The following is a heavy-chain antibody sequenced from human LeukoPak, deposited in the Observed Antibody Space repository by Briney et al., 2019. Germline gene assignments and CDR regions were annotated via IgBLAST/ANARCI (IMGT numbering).Heavy chain of an antibody. Sequence: GGSLRLSCAASGFTFSSYAMSWVRQAPGMGLEWISYIDGGGNAIYYADSVEGRFTISRDNAKNSLYLQMNSLRAEDTAVYYCATSLTRFDYWGQGTLVTVSS. CDR1: GFTFSSYA. CDR3: ATSLTRFDY. V-gene: IGHV3-48*01. CDR2: IDGGGNAI. J-gene: IGHJ4*02. D-gene: IGHD1-1*01.